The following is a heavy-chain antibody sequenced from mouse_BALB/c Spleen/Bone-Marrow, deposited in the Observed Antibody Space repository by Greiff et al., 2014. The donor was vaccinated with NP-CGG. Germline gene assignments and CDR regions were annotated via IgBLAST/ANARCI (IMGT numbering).Heavy chain of an antibody. J-gene: IGHJ4*01. CDR2: INPCTGYT. D-gene: IGHD1-1*01. Sequence: VQLQQSGAELAKPGASVKMSCKASGYTFTSYWMHWVKQRPGQGLEWIGYINPCTGYTEYNQKFKDKATLTADKSSSTAYMQLSSLTSEDSAVYYCARPPYYDGSSYDAMDYWGQGTSVTVSS. V-gene: IGHV1-7*01. CDR1: GYTFTSYW. CDR3: ARPPYYDGSSYDAMDY.